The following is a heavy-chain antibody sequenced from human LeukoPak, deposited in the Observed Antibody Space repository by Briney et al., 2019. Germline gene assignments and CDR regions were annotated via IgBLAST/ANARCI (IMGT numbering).Heavy chain of an antibody. CDR2: ISSSGDTI. J-gene: IGHJ4*02. CDR1: GFTFSDYY. Sequence: GGSLRLSCAASGFTFSDYYMSWIRQAPGKGLEWVSYISSSGDTIYYADSVKGRFTISRDNSKNTLYLQMNSLRAEDTAVYYCAKDLSDDRRYQTKYGSGSYNFDYWGQGTLVTVSS. D-gene: IGHD3-10*01. CDR3: AKDLSDDRRYQTKYGSGSYNFDY. V-gene: IGHV3-11*01.